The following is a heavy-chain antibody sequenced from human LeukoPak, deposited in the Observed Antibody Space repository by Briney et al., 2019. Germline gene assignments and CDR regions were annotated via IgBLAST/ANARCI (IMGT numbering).Heavy chain of an antibody. CDR2: IKSDGST. D-gene: IGHD3-22*01. Sequence: PGGSLRLSCAASGFTFSSYWMHWVRQASGKGLVSVSRIKSDGSTRYADSVKGRFTISRDNAKNTVSLQMNSLRAEDTGVYYCARAPSEIGGYYPEYFRHWGQGTMVTVSS. J-gene: IGHJ1*01. CDR3: ARAPSEIGGYYPEYFRH. V-gene: IGHV3-74*01. CDR1: GFTFSSYW.